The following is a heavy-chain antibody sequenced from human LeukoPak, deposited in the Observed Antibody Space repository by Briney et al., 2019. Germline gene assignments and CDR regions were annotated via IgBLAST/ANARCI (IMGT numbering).Heavy chain of an antibody. J-gene: IGHJ5*02. CDR2: ISGSGGST. CDR1: GFTFSSYA. CDR3: ARVAAPGSFDP. D-gene: IGHD2-15*01. V-gene: IGHV3-23*01. Sequence: GGSLRLSCAASGFTFSSYAMSWVRQAPGKGLEWVSAISGSGGSTYYADSVKGRFTISRDNAKNSLYLQMNSLRAEDTAVYYCARVAAPGSFDPWGQGTLVTVSS.